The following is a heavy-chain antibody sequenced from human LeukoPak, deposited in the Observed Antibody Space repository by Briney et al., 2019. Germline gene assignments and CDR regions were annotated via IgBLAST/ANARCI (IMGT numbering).Heavy chain of an antibody. CDR1: GFTFSSYS. CDR3: AREPGGYCSGGSCYYQLHFDY. J-gene: IGHJ4*02. D-gene: IGHD2-15*01. Sequence: GGSLRLSCGASGFTFSSYSMNWVRQAPGKGLEWVSYISSSSSTIYYADSVKGRFTISRDNAKNSLYLQMNSLRAEDTAVYYCAREPGGYCSGGSCYYQLHFDYWGQGTLVTVSS. CDR2: ISSSSSTI. V-gene: IGHV3-48*01.